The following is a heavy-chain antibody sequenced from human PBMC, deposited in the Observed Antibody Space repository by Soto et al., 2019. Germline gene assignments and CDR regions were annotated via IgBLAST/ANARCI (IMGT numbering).Heavy chain of an antibody. D-gene: IGHD6-6*01. Sequence: LRLSCAASGFPFSDSYMAWIRQAPVKGLEEIATISSTGSTPYYADSVKGRFTISRDNAQNSLYLEMNNLRAEDTAVYYCARGQQLVANWLDPWGQGILVTVSS. V-gene: IGHV3-11*01. CDR3: ARGQQLVANWLDP. CDR2: ISSTGSTP. CDR1: GFPFSDSY. J-gene: IGHJ5*02.